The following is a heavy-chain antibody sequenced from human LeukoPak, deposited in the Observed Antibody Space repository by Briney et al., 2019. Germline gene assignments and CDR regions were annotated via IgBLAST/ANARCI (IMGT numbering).Heavy chain of an antibody. D-gene: IGHD6-13*01. J-gene: IGHJ4*02. Sequence: GASVKVSCKASGGTFSSYAISWVRQAPGQGLEWMGRIIPILGIANYAQKFQGRVTITADKSTSTAYMELSSLRSEDTAVYYCAGGYSSSWTHYWGQGTLVTVSS. CDR2: IIPILGIA. V-gene: IGHV1-69*04. CDR3: AGGYSSSWTHY. CDR1: GGTFSSYA.